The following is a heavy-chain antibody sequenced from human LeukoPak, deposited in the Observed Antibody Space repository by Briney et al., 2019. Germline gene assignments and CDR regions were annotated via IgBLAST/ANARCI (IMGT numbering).Heavy chain of an antibody. V-gene: IGHV4-34*01. CDR3: ARWALMVRGVIIYYSDY. CDR1: GGSFSGYY. J-gene: IGHJ4*02. CDR2: INHSGST. D-gene: IGHD3-10*01. Sequence: PSETLSLTCAGYGGSFSGYYWSWIRQPPGKGLEWIGEINHSGSTNYNPSLKSRVTISVDTSKNQFSLKLSSVTAADTAVYYCARWALMVRGVIIYYSDYWGQGTLVTVSS.